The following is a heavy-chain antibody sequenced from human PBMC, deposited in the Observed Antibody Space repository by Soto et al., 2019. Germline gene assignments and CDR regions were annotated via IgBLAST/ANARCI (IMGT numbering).Heavy chain of an antibody. Sequence: EVQVVESGGGLVQPGGSLKLSCVDSGFTFCNYWMSWVRQAPGKGLEWVANIRQDGSEKNFVDSVKGRFTISRDNAKNSVDLQMNGLRAEDTAVYYCATTQSFDYWGQGTLVTVSS. J-gene: IGHJ4*02. CDR3: ATTQSFDY. CDR2: IRQDGSEK. CDR1: GFTFCNYW. V-gene: IGHV3-7*01.